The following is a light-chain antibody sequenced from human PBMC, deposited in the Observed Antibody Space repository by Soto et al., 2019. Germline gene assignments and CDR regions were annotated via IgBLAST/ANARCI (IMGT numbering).Light chain of an antibody. J-gene: IGLJ2*01. CDR2: EVT. CDR1: SSDVGGYNY. CDR3: SSYAGNNNLV. V-gene: IGLV2-8*01. Sequence: QSALTQPPSASGSPGQSVTISCTGTSSDVGGYNYVSWYQQHPGKAPKLMIFEVTKRPSGVPDRFSGSKSGNTASLTVYGLQAEDEADYYCSSYAGNNNLVFGGGTKLTV.